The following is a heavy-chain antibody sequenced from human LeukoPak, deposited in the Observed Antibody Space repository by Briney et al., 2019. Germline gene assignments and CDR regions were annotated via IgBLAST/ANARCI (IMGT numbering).Heavy chain of an antibody. Sequence: GGSLRLSCAASGFTVSSNYMSWVRQAPGKGLEWVSVICSGGSTYYADSVKGRFTISRDNSKNTLYLQMNSLRAEDTAVYYCARDSLVTGTADYWGQGTLVTVSS. CDR2: ICSGGST. V-gene: IGHV3-66*01. D-gene: IGHD1-20*01. J-gene: IGHJ4*02. CDR3: ARDSLVTGTADY. CDR1: GFTVSSNY.